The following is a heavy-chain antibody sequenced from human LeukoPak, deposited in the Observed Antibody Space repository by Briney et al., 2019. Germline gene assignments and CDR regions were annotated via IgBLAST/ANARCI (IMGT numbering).Heavy chain of an antibody. CDR1: GGSFRGYY. CDR3: ARGDTRSGYTY. Sequence: SETLSLTCAVYGGSFRGYYWSWIRQPPGKGLEWIGEINHSGSTNYNPSLKSRVTISVDTSKNQFSLKVSSVTAADTAVYYCARGDTRSGYTYWGQGTVVTVSS. J-gene: IGHJ4*02. D-gene: IGHD3-3*01. CDR2: INHSGST. V-gene: IGHV4-34*01.